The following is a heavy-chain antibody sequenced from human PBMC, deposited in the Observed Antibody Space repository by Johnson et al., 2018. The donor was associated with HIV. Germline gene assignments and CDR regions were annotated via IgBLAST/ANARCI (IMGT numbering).Heavy chain of an antibody. CDR2: ISSKDYGGTT. V-gene: IGHV3-49*03. Sequence: EVQVVESGGGLVQPGRSLRLSCTVSGFTFGDYAMTWFRQAPGRGLEWVGFISSKDYGGTTEYAASVKGRFTISRDDSKSVAYLQMNSLKTEDTAVYYCTGGRDLRAFDIWGQGTMVTVSS. D-gene: IGHD2-21*02. CDR1: GFTFGDYA. CDR3: TGGRDLRAFDI. J-gene: IGHJ3*02.